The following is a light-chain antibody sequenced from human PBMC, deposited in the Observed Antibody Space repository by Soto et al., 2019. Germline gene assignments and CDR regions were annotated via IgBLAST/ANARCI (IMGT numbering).Light chain of an antibody. CDR2: DAS. Sequence: DIQMTQSPPTLSVSVGDRVTITCRASQSISSWLAWFQQKPGKAPKLLIYDASNLQSGVQSRFSGSGSGTEFTLTISSLQPDDFATYYCQQYNSYSVTFGQGTKVEIK. CDR3: QQYNSYSVT. CDR1: QSISSW. V-gene: IGKV1-5*01. J-gene: IGKJ1*01.